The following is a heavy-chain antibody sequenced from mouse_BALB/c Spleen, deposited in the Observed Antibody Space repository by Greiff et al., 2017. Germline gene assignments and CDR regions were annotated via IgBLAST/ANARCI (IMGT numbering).Heavy chain of an antibody. D-gene: IGHD2-10*01. J-gene: IGHJ4*01. Sequence: EVQLQQSGPELVKPGASVKMSCKASGYTFTSYVMHWVKQKPGQGLEWIGYINPYNDGTKYNEKFKGKATLTSDKSSSTAYMELSSLTSEDSAVYYCARRHPYYGNYDYAMDYWGQGTSVTVSS. CDR2: INPYNDGT. CDR3: ARRHPYYGNYDYAMDY. CDR1: GYTFTSYV. V-gene: IGHV1-14*01.